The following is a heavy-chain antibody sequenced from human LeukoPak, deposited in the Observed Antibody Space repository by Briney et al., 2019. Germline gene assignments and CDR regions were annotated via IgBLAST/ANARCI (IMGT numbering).Heavy chain of an antibody. CDR1: GGSLRSGSYY. Sequence: SETLSLTCTVSGGSLRSGSYYRGWIRQPTGKGLEWIGSIYYSGSTYYNPSLKSRVTISVDTSKNQFSLKLSSVTAADTAVYYCARETGSSGWSDYWGQGTLVTVSS. CDR2: IYYSGST. V-gene: IGHV4-39*02. CDR3: ARETGSSGWSDY. J-gene: IGHJ4*02. D-gene: IGHD6-13*01.